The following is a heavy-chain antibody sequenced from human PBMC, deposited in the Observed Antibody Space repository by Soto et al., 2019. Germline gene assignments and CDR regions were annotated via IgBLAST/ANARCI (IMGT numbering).Heavy chain of an antibody. V-gene: IGHV1-69*01. D-gene: IGHD5-18*01. CDR3: ARDQGLYVHTGMVIDYYGMDV. Sequence: QVQLVQSGAEVKKPGSSVKVSCNTSGGTFNSFAISWVRQAPGQGREWMGGVIPNFETTYYAQKFQGRLTIAADESTATAYMELSSLRSEDTAVYYCARDQGLYVHTGMVIDYYGMDVWGQGTTVTVSS. CDR1: GGTFNSFA. CDR2: VIPNFETT. J-gene: IGHJ6*02.